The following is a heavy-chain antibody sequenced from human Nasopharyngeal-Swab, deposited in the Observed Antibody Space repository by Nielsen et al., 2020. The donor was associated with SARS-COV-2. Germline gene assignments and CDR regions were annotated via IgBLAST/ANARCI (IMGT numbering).Heavy chain of an antibody. V-gene: IGHV3-21*01. CDR1: GSTFTSYA. J-gene: IGHJ3*01. CDR3: LRGDSRDV. D-gene: IGHD3-22*01. Sequence: GGSLNLPFAPSGSTFTSYALNWVRQAPGKGLVWFASTNAAGTYAHYADSVKGRFTISRENAKNSLYLQMNSLGAEDTAVYYCLRGDSRDVWGQGTMVTVSS. CDR2: TNAAGTYA.